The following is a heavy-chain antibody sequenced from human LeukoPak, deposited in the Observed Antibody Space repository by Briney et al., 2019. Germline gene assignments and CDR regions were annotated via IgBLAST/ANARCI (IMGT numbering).Heavy chain of an antibody. J-gene: IGHJ6*01. CDR1: YGSIHYYY. CDR2: IYYSGNT. CDR3: ARGRSNYYGMDV. V-gene: IGHV4-59*01. D-gene: IGHD1-26*01. Sequence: SETLYTTRSISYGSIHYYYWNWIRPPSGQGVGWIGNIYYSGNTNYGPSLRGRVTMSVDTSINLFSLKVSYLTAADRAVYYCARGRSNYYGMDVGGQGTAVSVS.